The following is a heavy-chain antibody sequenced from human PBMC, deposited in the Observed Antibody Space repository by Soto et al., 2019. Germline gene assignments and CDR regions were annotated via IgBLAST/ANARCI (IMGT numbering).Heavy chain of an antibody. J-gene: IGHJ2*01. D-gene: IGHD6-13*01. CDR1: GFTFSSYA. CDR3: TEDGPRIAAAGARIWYFDL. Sequence: GGSLRLSCAASGFTFSSYAMSWVRQAPGKGLEWVSAISGSGGSTYYSDSVKGRFTISRDNSKNTLYLQMNSLRAEDTAVYYCTEDGPRIAAAGARIWYFDLWGRGTLVTVSS. V-gene: IGHV3-23*01. CDR2: ISGSGGST.